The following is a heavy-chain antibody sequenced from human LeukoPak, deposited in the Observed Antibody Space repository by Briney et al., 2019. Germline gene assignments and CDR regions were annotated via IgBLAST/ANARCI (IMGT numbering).Heavy chain of an antibody. Sequence: ASVKVSCKVSGYTFTDYYMHWVQQAPGKGLEWMGLVDPEDGETTYAEKFQGRVTITADTSTDTAYMELSSLRSEDTAVYYCATIGYCSGGSCPPPLIDYWGQGTLVTVSS. D-gene: IGHD2-15*01. CDR2: VDPEDGET. CDR3: ATIGYCSGGSCPPPLIDY. CDR1: GYTFTDYY. V-gene: IGHV1-69-2*01. J-gene: IGHJ4*02.